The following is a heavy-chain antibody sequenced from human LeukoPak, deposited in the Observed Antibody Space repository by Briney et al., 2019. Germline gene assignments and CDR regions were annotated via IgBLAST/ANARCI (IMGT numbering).Heavy chain of an antibody. Sequence: PGGSLRLSCAASEFTFSTYAMSWVRQAPGKGLEWVSSTSGSGTTTYYADSVKGRFTISRDNSKNTLYSQMNSLRAEDTAVYYCARDGQSIVVVPAAPGWFDPWGQGTLVTVSS. J-gene: IGHJ5*02. D-gene: IGHD2-2*01. CDR3: ARDGQSIVVVPAAPGWFDP. V-gene: IGHV3-23*01. CDR1: EFTFSTYA. CDR2: TSGSGTTT.